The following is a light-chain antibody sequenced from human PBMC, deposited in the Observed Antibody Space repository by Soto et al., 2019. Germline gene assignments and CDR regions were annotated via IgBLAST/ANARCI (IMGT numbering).Light chain of an antibody. CDR1: FSNIGSNY. CDR3: AVWDDSLRGWV. Sequence: SVLTQPPAASGTPGQRVTISCSGRFSNIGSNYVYWYQQLPGTAPKLLIFTNDQRTSGVPGRFSGSKSGTSASLAISGLRSEDEADYYCAVWDDSLRGWVFGGGTKVIVL. V-gene: IGLV1-47*02. J-gene: IGLJ3*02. CDR2: TND.